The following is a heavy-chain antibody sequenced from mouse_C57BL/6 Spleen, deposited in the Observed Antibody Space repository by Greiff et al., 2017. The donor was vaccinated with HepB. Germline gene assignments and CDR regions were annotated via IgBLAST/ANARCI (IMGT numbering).Heavy chain of an antibody. CDR2: ISYDGSN. J-gene: IGHJ3*01. CDR1: GYSITSGYY. CDR3: ARVPHYYGSSYGFAY. Sequence: DVQLQESGPGLVKPSQSLSLTCSVTGYSITSGYYWNWIRQFPGNKLEWMGYISYDGSNNYNPSLKNRISITRDTSKNQFFLKLNSVTTEDTATYYGARVPHYYGSSYGFAYWGQGTLVTVSA. V-gene: IGHV3-6*01. D-gene: IGHD1-1*01.